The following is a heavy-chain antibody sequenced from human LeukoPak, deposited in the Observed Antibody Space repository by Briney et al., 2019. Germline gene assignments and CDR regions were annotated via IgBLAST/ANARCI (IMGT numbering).Heavy chain of an antibody. Sequence: GGSLRLSCAASGFTFSSYSMNWVRQAPGKGLEWVSYISSSSSTIYYADSMKGRFTISRDNAKNSLYLQINSLRAEDTAVYYCAELGITMIGGVWGKGTTVTISS. CDR1: GFTFSSYS. D-gene: IGHD3-10*02. CDR2: ISSSSSTI. V-gene: IGHV3-48*01. J-gene: IGHJ6*04. CDR3: AELGITMIGGV.